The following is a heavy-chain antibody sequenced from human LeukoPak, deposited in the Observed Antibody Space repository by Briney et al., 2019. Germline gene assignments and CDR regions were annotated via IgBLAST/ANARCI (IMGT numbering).Heavy chain of an antibody. V-gene: IGHV3-48*03. CDR2: ISSSGSTI. CDR3: VRGPIGYFDY. D-gene: IGHD3-22*01. Sequence: GGSLRLSCAASGITFSSYEMNWVRQAPGKGLEWVSYISSSGSTIYYADSVKGRFTISRDNAKNSLYLQMNSLRAEDTAVYYCVRGPIGYFDYWGQGTLVTVSS. J-gene: IGHJ4*02. CDR1: GITFSSYE.